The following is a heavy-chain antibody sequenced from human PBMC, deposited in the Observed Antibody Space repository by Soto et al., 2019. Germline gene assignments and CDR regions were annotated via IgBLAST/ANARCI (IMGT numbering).Heavy chain of an antibody. D-gene: IGHD5-18*01. CDR2: LYYSGTT. Sequence: TXCLACHFCGGSFSSSSYYWGWIRQSPGKGLEWIGCLYYSGTTYYNPSLKSRATMSVDRTKNQFSLNLTSVTAADMAVYYCVRHSGYSSNWGEFDPWGQGILVTVSS. V-gene: IGHV4-39*01. CDR3: VRHSGYSSNWGEFDP. CDR1: GGSFSSSSYY. J-gene: IGHJ5*02.